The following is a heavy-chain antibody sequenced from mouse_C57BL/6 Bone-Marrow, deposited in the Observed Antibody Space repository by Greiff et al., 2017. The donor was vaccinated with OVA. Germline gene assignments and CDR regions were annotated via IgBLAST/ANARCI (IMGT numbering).Heavy chain of an antibody. CDR3: AGDPYYDGSSYAVDY. D-gene: IGHD1-1*01. CDR2: IWTGGGP. V-gene: IGHV2-9-1*01. Sequence: VMLVESGPGLVAPSQSLSITCTVSGFSLTSYALSWVRQPPGKGLEWLGVIWTGGGPNYNSALKSRLSISKDNSKSKDILKMNSLQTDDTARYNGAGDPYYDGSSYAVDYWGQGTTLTVSS. CDR1: GFSLTSYA. J-gene: IGHJ2*01.